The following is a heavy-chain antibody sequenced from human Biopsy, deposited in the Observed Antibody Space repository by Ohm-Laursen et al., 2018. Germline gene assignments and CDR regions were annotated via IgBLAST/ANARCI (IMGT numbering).Heavy chain of an antibody. Sequence: SSVKVSCKASGYSFTSYGISWVRQAPGEGLEWMGRISGYNGNTNYAQKFQGRVTMTADTSTSTVYMEVRGLRSDDTAVYYCARVTLPLYLDYWGQGTRVSVSS. CDR3: ARVTLPLYLDY. CDR1: GYSFTSYG. J-gene: IGHJ4*02. V-gene: IGHV1-18*01. CDR2: ISGYNGNT. D-gene: IGHD5/OR15-5a*01.